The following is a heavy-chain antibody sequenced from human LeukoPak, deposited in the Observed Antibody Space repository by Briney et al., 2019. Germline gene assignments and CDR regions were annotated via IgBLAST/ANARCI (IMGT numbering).Heavy chain of an antibody. V-gene: IGHV4-34*01. CDR3: ARMRYSSGWKY. D-gene: IGHD6-19*01. CDR1: GGSFSGYY. J-gene: IGHJ4*02. Sequence: PSETLSLTCAVYGGSFSGYYWSWIRQPPGKGLEWIGEINHSGSTNYNPSLKSRVTISVDTSKNQFSLKLSSVTAADTAVYYCARMRYSSGWKYWGQGTLVTVSS. CDR2: INHSGST.